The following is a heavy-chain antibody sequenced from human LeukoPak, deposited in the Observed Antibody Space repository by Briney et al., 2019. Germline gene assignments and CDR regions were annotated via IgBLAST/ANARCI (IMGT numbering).Heavy chain of an antibody. V-gene: IGHV3-30*02. D-gene: IGHD3-9*01. CDR3: AKDRLTEDILTGYYY. J-gene: IGHJ4*02. CDR2: IRYDGSNK. Sequence: GGSLRLSCAASGFTFSSYGMHWVRQAPGKGLEWVAFIRYDGSNKYYADSVKGRFTISRDNSENTLYLQMNSLRAEDTAVYYCAKDRLTEDILTGYYYWGQGTLVTVSS. CDR1: GFTFSSYG.